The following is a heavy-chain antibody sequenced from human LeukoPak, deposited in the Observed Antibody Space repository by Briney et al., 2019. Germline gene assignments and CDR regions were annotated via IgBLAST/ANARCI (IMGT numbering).Heavy chain of an antibody. CDR2: IYSGGST. Sequence: GGSLRLSCAASGFTFSSYGMHWVRQAPGKGLEWVSVIYSGGSTYYADSVKGRFTISRDNSKNTLYLQMNSLRAEDTAVYYCARGLEYYDSSGYSTGCAFDIWGQGTMVTVSS. CDR3: ARGLEYYDSSGYSTGCAFDI. CDR1: GFTFSSYG. D-gene: IGHD3-22*01. J-gene: IGHJ3*02. V-gene: IGHV3-53*01.